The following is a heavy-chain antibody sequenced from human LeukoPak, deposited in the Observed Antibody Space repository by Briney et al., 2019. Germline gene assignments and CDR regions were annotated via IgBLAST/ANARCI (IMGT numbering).Heavy chain of an antibody. D-gene: IGHD3-10*01. V-gene: IGHV1-2*02. CDR1: GYTFSDYY. CDR3: ARDEILLWFGDLDY. J-gene: IGHJ4*02. CDR2: INPKSGET. Sequence: ASVKVSCKASGYTFSDYYMHWVRQAPGQGLEWMGSINPKSGETNYPQKFQGRVTMTSDTSISTAYMELSRLRSDDTAVYYCARDEILLWFGDLDYWGQGTLVTVSS.